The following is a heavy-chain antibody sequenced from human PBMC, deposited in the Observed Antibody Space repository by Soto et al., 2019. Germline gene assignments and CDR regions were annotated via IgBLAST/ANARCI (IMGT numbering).Heavy chain of an antibody. V-gene: IGHV3-23*01. J-gene: IGHJ3*02. CDR1: GFTFASYA. CDR3: AKGSYSPQYDILRSGAFDI. CDR2: ISGSGGST. D-gene: IGHD3-9*01. Sequence: PGGSLRLSCAASGFTFASYAMSWVRQAPGKGLEWVSAISGSGGSTYYADSVRGRFTISRDNSKNTLYLQMNSLRAEDTAVYYCAKGSYSPQYDILRSGAFDIWGQRTMVTVS.